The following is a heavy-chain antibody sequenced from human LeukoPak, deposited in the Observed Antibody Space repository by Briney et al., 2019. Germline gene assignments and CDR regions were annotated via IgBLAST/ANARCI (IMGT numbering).Heavy chain of an antibody. CDR2: IIPIFGTA. Sequence: ASVKVSCKASGGTFSSDAIRWVRQAPGQGLEWMGRIIPIFGTANYAQKFQGRVTITTDESTSTAYMELSSLRSEDTAVYYCARTDSSGYLTDYWGQGTLVTVSS. CDR3: ARTDSSGYLTDY. J-gene: IGHJ4*02. V-gene: IGHV1-69*05. CDR1: GGTFSSDA. D-gene: IGHD3-22*01.